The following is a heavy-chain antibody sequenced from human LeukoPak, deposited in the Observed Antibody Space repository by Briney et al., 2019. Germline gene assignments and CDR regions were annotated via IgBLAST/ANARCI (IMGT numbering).Heavy chain of an antibody. CDR2: ISGYNGNT. Sequence: ASVKVSCKASGYTFTSYGIHWVRQAPGQGLEWMGWISGYNGNTRYAQKVQDRVTVTTDTSTTTAYMELRSLRSDDTAVYYCGRAPNYSGSGSFFSDYWGQGTLVTVSS. D-gene: IGHD3-10*01. J-gene: IGHJ4*02. V-gene: IGHV1-18*01. CDR1: GYTFTSYG. CDR3: GRAPNYSGSGSFFSDY.